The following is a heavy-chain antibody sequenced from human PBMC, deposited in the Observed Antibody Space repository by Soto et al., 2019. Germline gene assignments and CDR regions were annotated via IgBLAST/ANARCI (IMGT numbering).Heavy chain of an antibody. Sequence: GASVKVSCKASGYTFTSYDINWVRQATGQGLEWMGWMNPNSGNTGYAQKFQGRVTMTRNTSISTAYMELSSLRSEDTAVYYCARSLSSSSWYFSYYYYYMDVWGKGTTVTV. V-gene: IGHV1-8*01. J-gene: IGHJ6*03. CDR2: MNPNSGNT. CDR3: ARSLSSSSWYFSYYYYYMDV. CDR1: GYTFTSYD. D-gene: IGHD6-13*01.